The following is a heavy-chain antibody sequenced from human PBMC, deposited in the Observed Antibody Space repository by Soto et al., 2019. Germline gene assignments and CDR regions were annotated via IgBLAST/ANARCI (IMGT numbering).Heavy chain of an antibody. D-gene: IGHD3-10*02. J-gene: IGHJ3*02. Sequence: GGSLRLSCAASGFTFSTYGMHWVRQAPGKGLEWVAVISFDGINKYYADPVKGRFTISRDNSKNALYLQMNSLRAEDTALYYCAKHMSGDPNDTFDIWGQGTMVTVSS. CDR3: AKHMSGDPNDTFDI. CDR2: ISFDGINK. V-gene: IGHV3-30*18. CDR1: GFTFSTYG.